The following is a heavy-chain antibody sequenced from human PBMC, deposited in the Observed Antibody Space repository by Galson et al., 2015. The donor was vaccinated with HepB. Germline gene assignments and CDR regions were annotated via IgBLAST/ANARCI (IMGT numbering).Heavy chain of an antibody. Sequence: QSGAEVKKPGESLKISCKGSGYSFTSYWIGWVRQMPGKGLEWMGIIYPGDSGTRYSPSFQGQVTIAADKSISTAYLQWSSLKASDTAMYYCARGRGYGSGSYPPPDYWGQGTLVTVSS. D-gene: IGHD3-10*01. CDR1: GYSFTSYW. V-gene: IGHV5-51*01. CDR3: ARGRGYGSGSYPPPDY. J-gene: IGHJ4*02. CDR2: IYPGDSGT.